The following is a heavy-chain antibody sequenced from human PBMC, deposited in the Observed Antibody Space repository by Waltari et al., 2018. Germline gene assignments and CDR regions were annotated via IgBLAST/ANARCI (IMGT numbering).Heavy chain of an antibody. J-gene: IGHJ4*02. D-gene: IGHD6-13*01. CDR1: GYSFTNYW. Sequence: EVLLVQSGAEVKKPGESLKISCKGSGYSFTNYWIAWVRQMPGKGLEWMGIIYPGDSDTRYSPSFQGQVTISADKSISTAYLQWSSLKASDTAMYYCARRAYSSSWFYFDYWGQGTLVIVSS. V-gene: IGHV5-51*01. CDR2: IYPGDSDT. CDR3: ARRAYSSSWFYFDY.